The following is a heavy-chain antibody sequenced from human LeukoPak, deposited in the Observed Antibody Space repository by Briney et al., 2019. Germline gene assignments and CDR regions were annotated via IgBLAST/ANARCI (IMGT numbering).Heavy chain of an antibody. CDR3: ARDFSGASRIDY. Sequence: GGSLTLSCAASRFSFKTYAMHWVRQAPGKGLEWVAVVSNDAYNKYYADSVKGRFTISRDNSKNTLYLQMNSLRAEDTAVYYCARDFSGASRIDYWGQGTLVTVSS. CDR1: RFSFKTYA. D-gene: IGHD1-26*01. V-gene: IGHV3-30*04. CDR2: VSNDAYNK. J-gene: IGHJ4*02.